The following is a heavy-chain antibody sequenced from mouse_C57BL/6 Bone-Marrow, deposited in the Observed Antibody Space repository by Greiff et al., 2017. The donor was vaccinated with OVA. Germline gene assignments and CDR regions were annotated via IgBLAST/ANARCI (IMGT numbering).Heavy chain of an antibody. D-gene: IGHD1-1*01. CDR2: IYPGDGDT. CDR1: GYAFSSSW. CDR3: ARSDFITTVVGFDY. J-gene: IGHJ2*01. V-gene: IGHV1-82*01. Sequence: VQLVESGPELVKPGASVKISCKASGYAFSSSWMNWVKQRPGKGLEWIGRIYPGDGDTNYNGKFKGKATLTADKSSSTAYMQLSSLTSEDSAVYFCARSDFITTVVGFDYWGQGTTLTVSS.